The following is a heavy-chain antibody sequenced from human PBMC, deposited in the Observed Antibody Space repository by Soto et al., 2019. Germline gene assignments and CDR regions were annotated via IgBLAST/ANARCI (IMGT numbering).Heavy chain of an antibody. CDR2: INAGNGNT. V-gene: IGHV1-3*01. CDR1: GYTFTSYA. Sequence: ASVKVSCKASGYTFTSYAMHWVRQAPGQRLEWMGWINAGNGNTKYSQKFQGRVTITRDTSASTAYMELSSLRSEDTAVYDCARGTRYCSSTSCYDWFDPWGQGTLVTVSS. CDR3: ARGTRYCSSTSCYDWFDP. D-gene: IGHD2-2*01. J-gene: IGHJ5*02.